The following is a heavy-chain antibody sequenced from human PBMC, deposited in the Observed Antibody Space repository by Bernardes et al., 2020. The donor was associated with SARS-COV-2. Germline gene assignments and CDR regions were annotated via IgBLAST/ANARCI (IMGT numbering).Heavy chain of an antibody. V-gene: IGHV2-70*11. CDR2: IDWDDDK. CDR3: ARIRGYCRGGPFDP. Sequence: SGPTLVKPTQTLTLTCTFSGFSLITSGLCVSWIRQPPAKALEWLARIDWDDDKYYSTSLKTRLTISKDTSINQVVLTMTNLDPVDTATYYCARIRGYCRGGPFDPWGQGTTVTVSS. J-gene: IGHJ6*02. CDR1: GFSLITSGLC. D-gene: IGHD2-15*01.